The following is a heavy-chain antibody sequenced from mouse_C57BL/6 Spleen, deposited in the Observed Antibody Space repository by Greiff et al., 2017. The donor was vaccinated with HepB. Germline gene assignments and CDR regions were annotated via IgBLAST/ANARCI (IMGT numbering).Heavy chain of an antibody. J-gene: IGHJ3*01. Sequence: EVQLQQSGPELVKPGASVKIPCKASGYTFTDYNMDWVKQSHGKSLEWIGDINPNNGGTIYNQKFKGKATLTVDKSSSTAYMELRSLTSEDTAVYYCATLLDLEGFAYWGQGTLVTVSA. CDR3: ATLLDLEGFAY. V-gene: IGHV1-18*01. CDR1: GYTFTDYN. D-gene: IGHD2-10*01. CDR2: INPNNGGT.